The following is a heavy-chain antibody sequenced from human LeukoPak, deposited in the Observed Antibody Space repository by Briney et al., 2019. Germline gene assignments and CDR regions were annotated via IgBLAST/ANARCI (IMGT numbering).Heavy chain of an antibody. CDR1: GFTFSSYT. Sequence: GGSLRLSCAASGFTFSSYTMNWVRQAPGKGMEWVSSIDTSSNYIYYADSLKGRFTISRDDAKNSLYLQMNSLRAEDTAVYYCARDVRGNYYDYWGQGTLVAVSS. D-gene: IGHD1-26*01. V-gene: IGHV3-21*01. CDR3: ARDVRGNYYDY. CDR2: IDTSSNYI. J-gene: IGHJ4*02.